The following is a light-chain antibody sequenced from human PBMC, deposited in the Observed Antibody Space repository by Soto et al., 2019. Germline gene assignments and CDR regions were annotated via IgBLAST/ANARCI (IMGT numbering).Light chain of an antibody. CDR3: QHLNTYPLT. J-gene: IGKJ4*01. CDR1: QGISSF. V-gene: IGKV1-9*01. CDR2: AAS. Sequence: DIQLTQSPSFLSASVGDRVTITCRASQGISSFLAWYQQKPGKAPNLLISAASTLRTGVPARFSGSGSGTDFTLTISRLQPEDFATYYCQHLNTYPLTFGGGTKVEI.